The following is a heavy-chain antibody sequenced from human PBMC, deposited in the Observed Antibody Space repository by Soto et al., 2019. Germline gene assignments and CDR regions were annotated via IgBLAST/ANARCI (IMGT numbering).Heavy chain of an antibody. CDR3: ARGRQDLYGRSG. D-gene: IGHD2-15*01. Sequence: PGGSVRLSGASSGFTFRSYWMHRVRQAPGEGLVWVSRINGEGSSTSYADSVKGRFPIPGDNAKNTVYLQLNGLGAEDTAVYYGARGRQDLYGRSGWAQGTSVTVS. CDR1: GFTFRSYW. V-gene: IGHV3-74*01. J-gene: IGHJ6*02. CDR2: INGEGSST.